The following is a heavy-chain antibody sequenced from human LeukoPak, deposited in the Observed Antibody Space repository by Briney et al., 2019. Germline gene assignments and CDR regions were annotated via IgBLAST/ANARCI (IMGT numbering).Heavy chain of an antibody. J-gene: IGHJ6*03. CDR2: IIPIFGTA. Sequence: SVKVSCKASGGTFSSYAISWVRQAPGQGLEWMGGIIPIFGTANYAQKFQGRVTITTDESTSTAYMELSSLRSEDTAVYYCARAGSTAILDYYYYYYMDVWGKGTTVTVSS. CDR1: GGTFSSYA. CDR3: ARAGSTAILDYYYYYYMDV. V-gene: IGHV1-69*05. D-gene: IGHD3-3*01.